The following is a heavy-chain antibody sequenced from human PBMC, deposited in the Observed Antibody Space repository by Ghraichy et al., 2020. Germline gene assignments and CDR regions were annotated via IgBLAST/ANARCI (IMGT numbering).Heavy chain of an antibody. CDR3: AKDEGTPPEEEYQLLSVPDAFDI. CDR1: GFTFSSYA. D-gene: IGHD2-2*01. V-gene: IGHV3-23*01. CDR2: ISGSGGST. Sequence: GESLRLSCAASGFTFSSYAMSWVRQAPGKGLEWVSAISGSGGSTYYADSVKGRFTISRDNSKNTLYLQMNSLRAEDTAVYYCAKDEGTPPEEEYQLLSVPDAFDIWGQGTMVTVSS. J-gene: IGHJ3*02.